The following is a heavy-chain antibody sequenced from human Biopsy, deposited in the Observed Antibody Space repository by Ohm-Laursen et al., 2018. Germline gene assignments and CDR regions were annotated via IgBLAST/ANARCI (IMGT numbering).Heavy chain of an antibody. CDR3: GRAVRNQLLTDP. V-gene: IGHV1-8*01. Sequence: ATVKISCKASGYTFASYDITWVRQASGQGPEWIGWLNPVSGNSNFGQKFRGRVTVTSDTSISTAYMELSGLTSDDTATYYCGRAVRNQLLTDPWGQGTLVTVTS. D-gene: IGHD1-7*01. CDR2: LNPVSGNS. J-gene: IGHJ5*02. CDR1: GYTFASYD.